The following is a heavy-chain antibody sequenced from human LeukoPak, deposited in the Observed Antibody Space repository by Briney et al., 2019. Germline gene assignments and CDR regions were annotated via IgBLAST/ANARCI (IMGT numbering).Heavy chain of an antibody. V-gene: IGHV3-33*01. CDR3: ARDRTSDYYDSSGYFDY. Sequence: GGSLRLSCAAPGFTLSSYGMPWVRRAPGKGLEGVAVIWYDGSNKYYADSVKGRFTISRDNSKNTLYLQMNSLRAEDTAVYYCARDRTSDYYDSSGYFDYWGQGTLVTVSS. D-gene: IGHD3-22*01. CDR1: GFTLSSYG. J-gene: IGHJ4*02. CDR2: IWYDGSNK.